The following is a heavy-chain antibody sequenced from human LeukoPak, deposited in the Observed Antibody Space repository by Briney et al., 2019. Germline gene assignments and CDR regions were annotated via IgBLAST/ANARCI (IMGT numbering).Heavy chain of an antibody. V-gene: IGHV3-30*02. Sequence: GGSLRLSCVSSGFTFSRYGIHWVRQDPAKGLEWVSFIQTDGSTKYYSDSVKGRFTISRDNPKNTVSLQMNSLSTEDTAVYYCAELGITMIGGVWGKGTTVTISS. CDR1: GFTFSRYG. J-gene: IGHJ6*04. CDR3: AELGITMIGGV. D-gene: IGHD3-10*02. CDR2: IQTDGSTK.